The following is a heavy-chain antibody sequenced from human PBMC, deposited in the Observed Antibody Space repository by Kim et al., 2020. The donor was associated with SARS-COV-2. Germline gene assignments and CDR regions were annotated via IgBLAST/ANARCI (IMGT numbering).Heavy chain of an antibody. CDR1: GFTFSSYA. V-gene: IGHV3-30-3*01. D-gene: IGHD1-26*01. J-gene: IGHJ4*02. Sequence: GGSLRLSCAASGFTFSSYAMHWVRQAPGKGLEWVAVISYDGSNKYYADSVKGRFTISRDNSKNTLYLQMNSLRAEDTAVYYCARAGPGGVFDYWGQGTLVTVSS. CDR2: ISYDGSNK. CDR3: ARAGPGGVFDY.